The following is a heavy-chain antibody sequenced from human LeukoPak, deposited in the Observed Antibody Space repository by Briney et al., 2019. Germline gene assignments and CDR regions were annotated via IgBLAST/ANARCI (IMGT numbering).Heavy chain of an antibody. CDR2: IYYSGST. V-gene: IGHV4-59*01. CDR1: GGSISSYY. J-gene: IGHJ4*02. CDR3: ASSGGATGDDY. Sequence: PSETLSLTCTVSGGSISSYYWSWIRQPPGKGLEWIGYIYYSGSTNYNPSLKSRVTISVDTSKNQFSLKLSSVTAADTAVYYCASSGGATGDDYWGQGTLVTVSS. D-gene: IGHD1-26*01.